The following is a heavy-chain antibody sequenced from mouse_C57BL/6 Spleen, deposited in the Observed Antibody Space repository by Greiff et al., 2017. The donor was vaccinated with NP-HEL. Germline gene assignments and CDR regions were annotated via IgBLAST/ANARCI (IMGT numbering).Heavy chain of an antibody. CDR3: ARPGGDWYFDV. CDR1: GFTFSSYG. J-gene: IGHJ1*03. V-gene: IGHV5-6*01. CDR2: ISSGGSYT. Sequence: EVQLVESGGDLVKPGGSLKLSCAASGFTFSSYGMSWVRQTPDKRLEWVATISSGGSYTYYPDSVKGRFTISRDNAKNTLYLQMSSLKSEDTAMYYCARPGGDWYFDVWGTGTTVTVSS.